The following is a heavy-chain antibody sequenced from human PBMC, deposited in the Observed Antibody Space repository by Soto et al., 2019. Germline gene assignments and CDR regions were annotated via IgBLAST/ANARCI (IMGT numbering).Heavy chain of an antibody. J-gene: IGHJ4*02. CDR1: GGSISNYY. Sequence: QVQLQESGPGLVKPSETLSLTCTVSGGSISNYYWSWIRQPAGKGREWIGRISTNGNTNYNPTLKSRVTLSIDTSKNQFSLKLSSVTAADTAVYYCARARLDYGDYGPFDSWGQGTLVTVSS. CDR3: ARARLDYGDYGPFDS. D-gene: IGHD4-17*01. V-gene: IGHV4-4*07. CDR2: ISTNGNT.